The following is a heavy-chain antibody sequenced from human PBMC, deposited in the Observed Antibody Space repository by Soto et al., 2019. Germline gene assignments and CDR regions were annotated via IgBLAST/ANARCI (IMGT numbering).Heavy chain of an antibody. D-gene: IGHD6-13*01. J-gene: IGHJ5*02. Sequence: QLQLQESGPGLVKPSETLSLTCTVSGGSISSSSYYWGWIRQPPGKGLEWIGSIYYSGSTYYNPSLKSRVTISVDTSKNQFSLKLSSVTAADAAVYYCARANISSSWYLTQRYNWFDPWGQGTLVTVSS. CDR1: GGSISSSSYY. CDR2: IYYSGST. CDR3: ARANISSSWYLTQRYNWFDP. V-gene: IGHV4-39*01.